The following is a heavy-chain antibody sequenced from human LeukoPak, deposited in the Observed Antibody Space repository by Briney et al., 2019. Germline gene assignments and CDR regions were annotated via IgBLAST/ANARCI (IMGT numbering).Heavy chain of an antibody. V-gene: IGHV3-30-3*01. D-gene: IGHD1-7*01. CDR2: ISYDGSNK. CDR1: GFTFSSYA. CDR3: ARDGNLGTGTTGY. J-gene: IGHJ4*02. Sequence: GGSLRLSCAASGFTFSSYAMHWVRQAPGKGLEWVAVISYDGSNKYYADSVKGQFTISRDNSKNTLYLQMNNLRAEDTAVYYCARDGNLGTGTTGYWGQGTLVTVSS.